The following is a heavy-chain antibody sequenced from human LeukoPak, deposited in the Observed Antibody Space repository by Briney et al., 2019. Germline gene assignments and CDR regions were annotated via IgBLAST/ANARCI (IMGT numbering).Heavy chain of an antibody. Sequence: SVKVSCKASGFTFTTSAVQWVRQARGPRLEWIGRIVVGSGNTDHAQKFQGRLTITRDISTSTAYMELSSLTSDDTAVYYCAAVPNANAWYWDDAFDIWGQGTMVTVSS. CDR3: AAVPNANAWYWDDAFDI. V-gene: IGHV1-58*01. J-gene: IGHJ3*02. CDR1: GFTFTTSA. CDR2: IVVGSGNT. D-gene: IGHD2-8*02.